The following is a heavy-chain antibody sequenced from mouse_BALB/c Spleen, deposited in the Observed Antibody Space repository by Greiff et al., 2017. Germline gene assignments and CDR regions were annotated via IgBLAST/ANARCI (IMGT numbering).Heavy chain of an antibody. D-gene: IGHD1-1*01. Sequence: QVQLKESGPELVKPGASVKISCKASGYAFSSSWMNWVKQRPGQGLEWIGRIYPGDGDTNYNGKFKGKATLTADKSSSTAYMQLSSLTSVDSAVYFCARSGYYGSSYPAWFAYWGQGTLVTVSA. V-gene: IGHV1-82*01. CDR2: IYPGDGDT. CDR1: GYAFSSSW. J-gene: IGHJ3*01. CDR3: ARSGYYGSSYPAWFAY.